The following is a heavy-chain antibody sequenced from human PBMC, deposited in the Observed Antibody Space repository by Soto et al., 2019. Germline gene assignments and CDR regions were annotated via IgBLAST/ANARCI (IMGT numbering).Heavy chain of an antibody. D-gene: IGHD3-22*01. CDR3: ARQRSPNAFYDSSGYYYDRWFDP. CDR2: TYYRSKWYN. Sequence: PSQTLSLTCAISGDSVSSNSAAWNWIRQSPSRGLEWLGRTYYRSKWYNDYAVSVKSRITINPDTSKNQFSLQLNSVTPEDTAVYYCARQRSPNAFYDSSGYYYDRWFDPWGQGTLVTVSS. J-gene: IGHJ5*02. CDR1: GDSVSSNSAA. V-gene: IGHV6-1*01.